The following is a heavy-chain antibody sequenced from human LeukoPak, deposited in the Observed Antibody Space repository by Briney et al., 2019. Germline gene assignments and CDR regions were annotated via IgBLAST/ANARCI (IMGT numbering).Heavy chain of an antibody. V-gene: IGHV3-66*02. CDR1: GFTVSSNY. CDR3: ARFSGGYCSSTSCYRSLDFDY. D-gene: IGHD2-2*02. J-gene: IGHJ4*02. CDR2: IYSGGST. Sequence: GGSLRLSCAASGFTVSSNYMSWVRQAPGKGLEWVSVIYSGGSTYYADSVQGRFTISRDNSKNTLYLQMNSLRAEDTAVYYCARFSGGYCSSTSCYRSLDFDYWGQGTLVTVSS.